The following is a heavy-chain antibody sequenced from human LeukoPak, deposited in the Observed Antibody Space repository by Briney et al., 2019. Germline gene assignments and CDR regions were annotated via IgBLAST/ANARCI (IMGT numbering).Heavy chain of an antibody. CDR3: VRQAGVS. V-gene: IGHV3-7*01. D-gene: IGHD6-19*01. Sequence: GGSLRLSCAVSGFSITNYWMTWVRQAPGKGLEWVANIKGDGSEKYYVDSVKGRFTISRDNDKNYLYLQMNSPRDEDTAVYYCVRQAGVSWGQGTLVTVSS. J-gene: IGHJ5*02. CDR2: IKGDGSEK. CDR1: GFSITNYW.